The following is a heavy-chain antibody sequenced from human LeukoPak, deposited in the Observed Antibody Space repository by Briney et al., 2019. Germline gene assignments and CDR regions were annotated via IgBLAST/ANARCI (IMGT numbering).Heavy chain of an antibody. CDR1: GFTFSSYG. J-gene: IGHJ4*02. V-gene: IGHV3-33*01. D-gene: IGHD2-15*01. Sequence: GRSLRLSCAASGFTFSSYGMHWVRQAPGKGLEWVAVIWYDGSNKYYADSVKGRFTISRDNSKNTLYLQMNSLRAEDTAVYYCASHSPGPDAVVSFDYWGQGTLVTVSS. CDR3: ASHSPGPDAVVSFDY. CDR2: IWYDGSNK.